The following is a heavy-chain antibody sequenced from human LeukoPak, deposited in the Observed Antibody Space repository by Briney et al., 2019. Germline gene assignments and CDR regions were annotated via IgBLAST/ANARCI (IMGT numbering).Heavy chain of an antibody. CDR2: INANSSVT. J-gene: IGHJ4*02. Sequence: ASVKVSCKASRYTFSGYYVHWVRQAPGQGLEWMGWINANSSVTNYAQNFQGRVTMTRDTSISTVYMELSSLRSDDTAVYYCASYGDFSHNLDYWGQGTLVTVSS. D-gene: IGHD4-17*01. CDR3: ASYGDFSHNLDY. CDR1: RYTFSGYY. V-gene: IGHV1-2*02.